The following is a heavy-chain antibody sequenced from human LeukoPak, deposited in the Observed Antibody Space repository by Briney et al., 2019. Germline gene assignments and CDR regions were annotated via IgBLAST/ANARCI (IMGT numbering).Heavy chain of an antibody. CDR1: GYSFTSYL. V-gene: IGHV5-51*01. D-gene: IGHD6-19*01. J-gene: IGHJ6*04. Sequence: GESLKISCKGSGYSFTSYLIAWVRQMPGKGLELMGIIYPGDSDTRYSPSFQCQVTISADKSISTASLQWSSLKASDTAMYYCARLSRAVLTYGMDVWGKGTTVTVSS. CDR3: ARLSRAVLTYGMDV. CDR2: IYPGDSDT.